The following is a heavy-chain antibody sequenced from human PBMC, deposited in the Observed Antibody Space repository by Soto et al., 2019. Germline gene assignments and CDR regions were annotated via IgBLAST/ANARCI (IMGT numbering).Heavy chain of an antibody. CDR2: IHYTGST. J-gene: IGHJ5*02. CDR1: GVPINSHF. Sequence: SETLSLTCTVSGVPINSHFWSWIRQSPTKGLEWIGYIHYTGSTAYNPSLRSRVTMSIDTSKRQFSLRLNSVTAADTAVYYCARYDDYGALFFVPWGQGTLVTVSS. D-gene: IGHD4-17*01. CDR3: ARYDDYGALFFVP. V-gene: IGHV4-59*08.